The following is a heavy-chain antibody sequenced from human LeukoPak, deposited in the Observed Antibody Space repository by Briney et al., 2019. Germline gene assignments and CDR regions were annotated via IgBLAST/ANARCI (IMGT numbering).Heavy chain of an antibody. J-gene: IGHJ4*02. V-gene: IGHV4-59*08. CDR2: IYYSGST. CDR1: GGSISSYY. Sequence: PSETLSLTCTVSGGSISSYYWSWIRQPPGKGLEWIGYIYYSGSTNYNPSLKSRVTISVDTSKNQFSLKLSSVTAADTAVYYCARRGSNWGYYFDYWGQGTLVT. D-gene: IGHD7-27*01. CDR3: ARRGSNWGYYFDY.